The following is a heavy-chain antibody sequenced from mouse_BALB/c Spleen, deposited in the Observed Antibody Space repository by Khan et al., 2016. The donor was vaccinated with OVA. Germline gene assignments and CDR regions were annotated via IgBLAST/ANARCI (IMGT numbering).Heavy chain of an antibody. Sequence: EVQLQESGPGLVKPSQSLSLSCTVTGYSITSDYAWNWIRQFPGNKLEWMGYISYNGSTTSNPSLKSRISITRDTSKDQFFLQLKSVTSEDTATYYCASELGRYYALDYWGQGTSVTVSS. J-gene: IGHJ4*01. CDR1: GYSITSDYA. D-gene: IGHD4-1*01. CDR2: ISYNGST. V-gene: IGHV3-2*02. CDR3: ASELGRYYALDY.